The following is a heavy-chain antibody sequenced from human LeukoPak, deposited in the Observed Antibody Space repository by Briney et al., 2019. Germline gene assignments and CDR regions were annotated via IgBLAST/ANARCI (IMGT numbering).Heavy chain of an antibody. J-gene: IGHJ4*02. CDR2: INPSAGST. CDR1: GYTLTSYS. CDR3: ARDLRYDYSGYPLVY. D-gene: IGHD3-22*01. Sequence: ASVKVSCKASGYTLTSYSMHWVRQAPGQGLEWMGIINPSAGSTTYAQKFQGRGTMTRDTSTNTVYMELSSLRSEDTAVYYCARDLRYDYSGYPLVYWGQGTLVTVSS. V-gene: IGHV1-46*01.